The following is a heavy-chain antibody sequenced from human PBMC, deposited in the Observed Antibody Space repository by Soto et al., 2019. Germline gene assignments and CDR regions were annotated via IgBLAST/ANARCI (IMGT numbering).Heavy chain of an antibody. CDR2: ISSSAGYM. CDR1: GFTFGYFG. J-gene: IGHJ4*02. D-gene: IGHD3-10*01. CDR3: ARVTGSNYFSFDY. Sequence: GGSLRLSCAASGFTFGYFGMNWVRQAPGKGLEWVSSISSSAGYMYYADPVKGRFTISRDNSKNSLYLQMNSLRDEDTAVYYCARVTGSNYFSFDYGGQETLVTVPS. V-gene: IGHV3-21*01.